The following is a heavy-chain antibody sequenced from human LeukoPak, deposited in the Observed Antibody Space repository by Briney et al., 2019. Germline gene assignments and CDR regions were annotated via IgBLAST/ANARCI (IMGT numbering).Heavy chain of an antibody. CDR3: ARDFRKDDSSAYYYVGWFDP. V-gene: IGHV1-69-2*01. CDR2: VDPEDGET. J-gene: IGHJ5*02. D-gene: IGHD3-22*01. CDR1: GYTFTDYY. Sequence: GASVKVSCKASGYTFTDYYMHWVQQAPGKGLEWMGRVDPEDGETIYAEKFQGRVTITADTSTDTAYMELSSLRSEDTAVYYCARDFRKDDSSAYYYVGWFDPWGQGTLVTVSS.